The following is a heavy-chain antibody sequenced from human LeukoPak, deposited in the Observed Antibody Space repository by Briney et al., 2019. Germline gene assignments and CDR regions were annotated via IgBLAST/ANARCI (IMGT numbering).Heavy chain of an antibody. CDR1: GGTFSSYA. Sequence: SVTVSCKASGGTFSSYAISWVRQAPGQGLEWMGGIIPIFGTANYAQKFQGRVTITTDESTSTAYMELSSLRSEDTAVYYCARTQTRFGELSRFDPWGQGTLVTVSS. CDR2: IIPIFGTA. V-gene: IGHV1-69*05. CDR3: ARTQTRFGELSRFDP. J-gene: IGHJ5*02. D-gene: IGHD3-10*01.